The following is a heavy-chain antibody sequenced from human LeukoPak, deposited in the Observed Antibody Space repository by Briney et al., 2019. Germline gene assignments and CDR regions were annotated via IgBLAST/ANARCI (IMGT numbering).Heavy chain of an antibody. CDR2: IGSSTNYI. CDR1: GFTFSTYS. D-gene: IGHD6-13*01. J-gene: IGHJ4*02. CDR3: ARGKYSSSWDPIDY. V-gene: IGHV3-21*01. Sequence: GGSLTLSCAASGFTFSTYSMNWVRQAPGKGLEWVSSIGSSTNYIYYADSVKGRFTISRDNAKNSLSLQMNSLRAEDTAVYYCARGKYSSSWDPIDYWGQGTLVTVSS.